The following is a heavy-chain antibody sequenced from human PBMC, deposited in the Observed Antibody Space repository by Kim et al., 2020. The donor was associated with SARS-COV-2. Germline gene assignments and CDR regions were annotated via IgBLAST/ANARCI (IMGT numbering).Heavy chain of an antibody. CDR2: IYYSGST. Sequence: SETLSLTCTVSGGSISSGGYYWSWIRQHPGKGLEWIGYIYYSGSTYYKPSLKSRVTISVDTSKNQFSLKLSSVTAADTAVYYCARDTTYYYDSSGNHDAFDIWGQGTMVTVSS. D-gene: IGHD3-22*01. V-gene: IGHV4-31*03. CDR1: GGSISSGGYY. CDR3: ARDTTYYYDSSGNHDAFDI. J-gene: IGHJ3*02.